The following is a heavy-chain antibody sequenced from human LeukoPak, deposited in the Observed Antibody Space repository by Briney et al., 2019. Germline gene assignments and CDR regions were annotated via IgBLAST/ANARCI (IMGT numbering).Heavy chain of an antibody. CDR3: ARGIYHFDY. J-gene: IGHJ4*02. CDR2: MKQDGSDE. Sequence: RPGGSLRLSYAASGFTLNTYWMSWVRQAPGKGLEWVASMKQDGSDEYYVDSVKGRLTISRDNGKNSLYLQMNSLRAEDTAVYYCARGIYHFDYWGQGTLVTVSS. V-gene: IGHV3-7*04. CDR1: GFTLNTYW. D-gene: IGHD5-12*01.